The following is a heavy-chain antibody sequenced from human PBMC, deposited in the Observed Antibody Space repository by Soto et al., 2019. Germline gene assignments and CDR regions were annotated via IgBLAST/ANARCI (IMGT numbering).Heavy chain of an antibody. CDR2: INHSGST. D-gene: IGHD3-10*01. J-gene: IGHJ6*03. CDR1: GGSFSGYY. CDR3: ARGYYGSGYYMDV. V-gene: IGHV4-34*01. Sequence: TSETLSLTCAVYGGSFSGYYWSWIRQPPGKGLEWIGEINHSGSTNYNPSLKSRVTISVDTSKNQFSLKLSSVTAADTAVYYCARGYYGSGYYMDVWGKGTTVTVSS.